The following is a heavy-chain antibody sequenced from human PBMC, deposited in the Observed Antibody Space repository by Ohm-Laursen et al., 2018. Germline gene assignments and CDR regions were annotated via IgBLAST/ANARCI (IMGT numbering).Heavy chain of an antibody. CDR1: GFTLRDHY. CDR3: ATGLPADDAFNI. J-gene: IGHJ3*02. CDR2: SRDKANSYTT. Sequence: SLRLSCSASGFTLRDHYMDWVRQAPGKGLEWVARSRDKANSYTTAYVASVKGRFSISRDDSENSLYLQMNSLKTEDTAVYYCATGLPADDAFNIWGQGTMVTVSS. V-gene: IGHV3-72*01.